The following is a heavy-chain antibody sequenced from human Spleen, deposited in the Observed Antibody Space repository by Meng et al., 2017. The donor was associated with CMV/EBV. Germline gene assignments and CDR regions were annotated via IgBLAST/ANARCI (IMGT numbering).Heavy chain of an antibody. D-gene: IGHD3-10*01. CDR2: INPNSGGT. V-gene: IGHV1-2*06. CDR1: GYTFTGYY. CDR3: ARTFMTGSGSS. J-gene: IGHJ4*02. Sequence: QVQLVQSGAEVKKPGASVKVSCKASGYTFTGYYMRWVRQAPGQGLEWMGRINPNSGGTNYTQNFQGRVTMTRDRSISTAYMELSRLRSDDTAVYYCARTFMTGSGSSWGQGTLVTVFS.